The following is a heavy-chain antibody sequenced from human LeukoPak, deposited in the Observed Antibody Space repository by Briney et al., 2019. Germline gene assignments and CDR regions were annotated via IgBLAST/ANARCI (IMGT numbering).Heavy chain of an antibody. D-gene: IGHD2-15*01. CDR3: ARGICSGGGCGNWSFDL. J-gene: IGHJ2*01. V-gene: IGHV1-3*01. CDR2: INVGHDYT. Sequence: ASVKVSCKASGYTFTRNAIYWVRQAPGQRLEWMGWINVGHDYTKYSQKFQGRVTITRDTSASTAYMELSSLKSEDTAVYYCARGICSGGGCGNWSFDLWGRGTLVTVSS. CDR1: GYTFTRNA.